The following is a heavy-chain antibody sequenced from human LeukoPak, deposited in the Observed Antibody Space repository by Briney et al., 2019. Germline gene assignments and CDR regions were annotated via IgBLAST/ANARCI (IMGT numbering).Heavy chain of an antibody. CDR2: IRSKAYGGTT. V-gene: IGHV3-49*04. J-gene: IGHJ3*02. D-gene: IGHD4-17*01. Sequence: GGSLRLSCAASGFTVSSNYMSWVRQAPGKGLEWVGFIRSKAYGGTTEYAASVKGRFTISRDDSKSIAYLQMNSLKTEDTAVYYCTRDEATVTTSWLSAFDIWGQGTMVTVSS. CDR3: TRDEATVTTSWLSAFDI. CDR1: GFTVSSNY.